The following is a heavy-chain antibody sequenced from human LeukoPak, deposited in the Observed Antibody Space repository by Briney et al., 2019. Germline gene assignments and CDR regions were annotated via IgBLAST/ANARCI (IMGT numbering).Heavy chain of an antibody. D-gene: IGHD1-26*01. J-gene: IGHJ4*02. V-gene: IGHV1-18*01. Sequence: EASVKVSCKASGYSFTSYGISWVRQAPGQGLEWMGWISAYSGNTNYAQKLQGRVTMTTDTFTSTAYMELRSLRADHTAVYYCARDLGGARAYCGQGTLATVSS. CDR1: GYSFTSYG. CDR3: ARDLGGARAY. CDR2: ISAYSGNT.